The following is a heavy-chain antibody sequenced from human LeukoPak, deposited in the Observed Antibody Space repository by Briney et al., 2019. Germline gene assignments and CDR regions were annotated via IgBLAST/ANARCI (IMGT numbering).Heavy chain of an antibody. Sequence: GGSLRLSCAASGFTLNSHAMTWVRQAPGKGLEWVSGINDSGGSTYYADSVKGRLTISRDNSKNTLYLQMNSLRAEDTAVYYCAKGQVGTLRWFDYWGQGTLVTVSS. V-gene: IGHV3-23*01. J-gene: IGHJ4*02. CDR1: GFTLNSHA. CDR2: INDSGGST. D-gene: IGHD4-23*01. CDR3: AKGQVGTLRWFDY.